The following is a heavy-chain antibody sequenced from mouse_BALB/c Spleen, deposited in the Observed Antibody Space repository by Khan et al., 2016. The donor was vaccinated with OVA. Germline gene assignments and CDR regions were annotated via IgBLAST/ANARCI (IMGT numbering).Heavy chain of an antibody. CDR2: IWGGGTT. V-gene: IGHV2-6-5*01. Sequence: QVQLKESGPGLVAPSQNLSITCTVSGFSLTDYGVSWIRQPPGKGLEWLGVIWGGGTTYYNSALKSRLIINKDNSKSQVFLKMNSLQTDDTAMYYCAKGVWSYYFALDYWGQGTSVTVSS. D-gene: IGHD2-10*02. CDR1: GFSLTDYG. CDR3: AKGVWSYYFALDY. J-gene: IGHJ4*01.